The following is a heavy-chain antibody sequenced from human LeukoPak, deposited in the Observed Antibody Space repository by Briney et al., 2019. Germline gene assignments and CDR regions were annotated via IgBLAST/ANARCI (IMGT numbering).Heavy chain of an antibody. CDR1: GGSIRSGDHH. CDR2: LDESGRP. V-gene: IGHV4-39*07. Sequence: PSETLSLTCSVSGGSIRSGDHHWAWVRQPPGKGLEFIGSLDESGRPYYNRPLKSRVSISGDTSGKQFSLKLSSVTAADTAVYYCARWVVRGQNWFDPWGQGTLVTVSS. CDR3: ARWVVRGQNWFDP. J-gene: IGHJ5*02. D-gene: IGHD3-10*01.